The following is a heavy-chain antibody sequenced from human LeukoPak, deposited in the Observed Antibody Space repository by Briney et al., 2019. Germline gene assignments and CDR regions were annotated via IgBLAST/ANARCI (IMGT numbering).Heavy chain of an antibody. V-gene: IGHV5-51*01. CDR3: ARRVGYYSGSSCEYFDY. J-gene: IGHJ4*02. CDR1: GYSFTSYW. D-gene: IGHD2-15*01. CDR2: IYPGDSDT. Sequence: GESLKISCKGSGYSFTSYWIGWVRQMPGKGLEWMGIIYPGDSDTRYSPSFQGQVTISADKSISTAYLQWSSLKASDSAMYYCARRVGYYSGSSCEYFDYWGQGTLVTVSS.